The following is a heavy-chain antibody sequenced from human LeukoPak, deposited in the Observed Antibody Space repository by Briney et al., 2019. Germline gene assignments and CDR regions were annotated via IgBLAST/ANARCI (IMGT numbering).Heavy chain of an antibody. CDR3: ALTPNDLAGTDY. CDR1: GGSMRSYY. V-gene: IGHV4-4*07. J-gene: IGHJ4*02. D-gene: IGHD1-1*01. CDR2: IYTSGST. Sequence: SETLSLTCTVSGGSMRSYYWSWIRQPAGKGLEWIGRIYTSGSTNYNPSLKSRVTMSVDTSKNQFSLKLSSVTAADTAVYYCALTPNDLAGTDYWGQGTLVTVSS.